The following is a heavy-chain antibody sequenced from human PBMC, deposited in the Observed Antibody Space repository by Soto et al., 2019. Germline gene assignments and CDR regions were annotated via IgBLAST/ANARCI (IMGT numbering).Heavy chain of an antibody. J-gene: IGHJ5*02. V-gene: IGHV3-15*01. D-gene: IGHD6-19*01. CDR1: GFTFSNAW. CDR2: IKSKTDGGTT. Sequence: GGSLRLSCAASGFTFSNAWMSWVRQAPGKGLEWVGRIKSKTDGGTTDYAAPVKGRFTISRDDSKSTLYLQMNSLKTEDTAVYYCTTDPIAVAGTGSWFDPWGQGTLVTVSS. CDR3: TTDPIAVAGTGSWFDP.